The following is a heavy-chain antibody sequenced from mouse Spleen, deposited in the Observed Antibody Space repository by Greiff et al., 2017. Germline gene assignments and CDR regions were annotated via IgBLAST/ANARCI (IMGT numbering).Heavy chain of an antibody. V-gene: IGHV8-12*01. CDR3: ARKRAPMVTTGYYAMDY. D-gene: IGHD2-2*01. J-gene: IGHJ4*01. CDR2: IYWDDDK. CDR1: GFSLSTSGMG. Sequence: QVTLKESGPGILQSSQTLSLTCSFSGFSLSTSGMGVSWIRQPSGKGLEWLAHIYWDDDKRYNPSLKSRLTISKDTSRNQVFLKITSVDTADTATYYCARKRAPMVTTGYYAMDYWGQGTSVTVSS.